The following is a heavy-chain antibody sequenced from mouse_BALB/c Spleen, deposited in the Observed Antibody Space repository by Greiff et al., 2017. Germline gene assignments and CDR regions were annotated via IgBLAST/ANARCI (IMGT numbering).Heavy chain of an antibody. V-gene: IGHV5-4*02. CDR3: AIGSSSFAY. D-gene: IGHD1-1*01. J-gene: IGHJ3*01. CDR1: GFTFSDYY. CDR2: ISDGGSYT. Sequence: EVQLVESGGGLVKPGGSLKLSCAASGFTFSDYYMYWVRQTPEKRLEWVATISDGGSYTYYPDSVKGRFTISRDNAKNNLYLQMSSLKSEDTAMYYCAIGSSSFAYWGQGTLVTVSA.